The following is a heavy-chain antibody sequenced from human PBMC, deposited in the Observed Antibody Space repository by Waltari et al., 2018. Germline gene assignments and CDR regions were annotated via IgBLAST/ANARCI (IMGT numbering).Heavy chain of an antibody. Sequence: QVQLVESGGGVVQPGGSLRLSCAVSGFTFSSYGMHWVRQAPGKGLAWVAFIRYDGSNKYYADSVKGRFTSSRDNSKNTLYLQMNSLRAEDTAVYYCAKDPRSYGGYQYYFDYWGQGTLVTVSS. CDR3: AKDPRSYGGYQYYFDY. V-gene: IGHV3-30*02. J-gene: IGHJ4*02. D-gene: IGHD5-12*01. CDR2: IRYDGSNK. CDR1: GFTFSSYG.